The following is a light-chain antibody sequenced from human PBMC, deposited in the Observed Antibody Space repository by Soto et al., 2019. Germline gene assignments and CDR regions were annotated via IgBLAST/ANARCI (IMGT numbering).Light chain of an antibody. CDR2: EAS. J-gene: IGKJ1*01. V-gene: IGKV1-5*03. CDR1: QTISSW. CDR3: QQYNTTPWT. Sequence: DIQMTQSPSILSASVGDRVTITCRASQTISSWLDWYQQKPGKAPILLIYEASTLESWVPSRFSGSGSGTQFTLTISGLLPDDFATYYCQQYNTTPWTFGQGTKVEIK.